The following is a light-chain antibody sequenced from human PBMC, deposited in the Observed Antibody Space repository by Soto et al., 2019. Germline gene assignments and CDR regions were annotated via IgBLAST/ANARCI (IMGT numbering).Light chain of an antibody. J-gene: IGLJ1*01. Sequence: QSVLNQPASVSGSPGQSIAISCTGTSSHVGGYDYVSWYQQHPGKAPKVMIYDVSNRPSGISNRFSGSKSGNTASLTISGLQAYDDADYYCSSYTSSSTYVYGTRT. V-gene: IGLV2-14*01. CDR1: SSHVGGYDY. CDR3: SSYTSSSTYV. CDR2: DVS.